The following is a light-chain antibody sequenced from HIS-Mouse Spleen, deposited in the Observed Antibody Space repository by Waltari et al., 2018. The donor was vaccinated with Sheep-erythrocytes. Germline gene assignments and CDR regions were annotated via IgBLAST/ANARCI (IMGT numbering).Light chain of an antibody. Sequence: QSALTQPRSVSGSPGQSVTIPCTGTSSDVGGYTYFSWYQQHPGKAPKLMIYDVSKRPSGVPDRFSGSKSGNTASLTISGLQAEDEADYYCCSYAGSYNHVFATGTKVTVL. V-gene: IGLV2-11*01. CDR3: CSYAGSYNHV. CDR2: DVS. CDR1: SSDVGGYTY. J-gene: IGLJ1*01.